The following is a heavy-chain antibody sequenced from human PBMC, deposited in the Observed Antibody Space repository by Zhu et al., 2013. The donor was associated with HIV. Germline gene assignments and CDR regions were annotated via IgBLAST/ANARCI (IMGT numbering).Heavy chain of an antibody. J-gene: IGHJ5*02. CDR2: INPQTGAT. CDR3: ARSRDKHQLLCPFDP. CDR1: GYTFSDHY. Sequence: QAHLMQSGPEVKKPGASVKVSCKTSGYTFSDHYLHWVRQAPGQGLEWMGWINPQTGATNYAETFHGRVTFTRDTSVSSVYIETRSDDTATYFCARSRDKHQLLCPFDPWGQGTLVTVSS. V-gene: IGHV1-2*02. D-gene: IGHD6-13*01.